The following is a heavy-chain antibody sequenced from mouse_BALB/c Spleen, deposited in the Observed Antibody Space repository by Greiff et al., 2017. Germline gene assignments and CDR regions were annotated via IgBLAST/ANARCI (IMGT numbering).Heavy chain of an antibody. CDR2: ISSGSSTI. CDR3: ARDYYGNYYAMDY. CDR1: GFTFSSFG. Sequence: EVKVEESGGGLVQPGGSRKLSCAASGFTFSSFGMHWVRQAPEKGLEWVAYISSGSSTIYYADTVKGRFTISRDNPKNTLFLQMTSLRSEDTAMYYCARDYYGNYYAMDYWGQGTSVTVSS. D-gene: IGHD1-1*01. J-gene: IGHJ4*01. V-gene: IGHV5-17*02.